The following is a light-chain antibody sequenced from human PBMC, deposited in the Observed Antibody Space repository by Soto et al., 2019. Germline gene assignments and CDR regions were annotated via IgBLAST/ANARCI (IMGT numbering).Light chain of an antibody. V-gene: IGKV1-39*01. CDR3: EQSYSTSLVT. CDR1: QSISSY. J-gene: IGKJ4*01. CDR2: AAS. Sequence: DIQMTQSPSSLSASVGDRVTITCRASQSISSYLNWYQQKPGKAPKLLIYAASSLQSGVPSRFSGSGSGTDFTLTISSLQPEDFATYYCEQSYSTSLVTFDGGTKVEIK.